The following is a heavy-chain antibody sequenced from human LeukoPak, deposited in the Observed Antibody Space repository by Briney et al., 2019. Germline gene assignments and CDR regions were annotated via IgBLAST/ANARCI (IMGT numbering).Heavy chain of an antibody. D-gene: IGHD5-12*01. V-gene: IGHV1-69*05. CDR3: ARGDSGYDYGFDN. J-gene: IGHJ4*02. CDR2: IIPIFGTT. Sequence: SVKVSCKASGGTFSSHAISRVRQAPGQGLEWVGGIIPIFGTTNYAQKFQGRVTITTDESTSTGYMELRSLRSDDTAVYYCARGDSGYDYGFDNWGQGTLVTVSS. CDR1: GGTFSSHA.